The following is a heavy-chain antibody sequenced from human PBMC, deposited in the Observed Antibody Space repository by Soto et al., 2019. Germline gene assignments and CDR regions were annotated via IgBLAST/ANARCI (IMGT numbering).Heavy chain of an antibody. Sequence: ASVKVSCKVSGYTLTELSIHWVRQAPGKGLEWMGGFDPEDGETIYAQKFQGRVTMTEDTSTDTAYMELSSLRSEDTAVYYCATVADLWSPDAFDIWGQGTMVTVSS. CDR2: FDPEDGET. CDR1: GYTLTELS. D-gene: IGHD3-3*01. V-gene: IGHV1-24*01. CDR3: ATVADLWSPDAFDI. J-gene: IGHJ3*02.